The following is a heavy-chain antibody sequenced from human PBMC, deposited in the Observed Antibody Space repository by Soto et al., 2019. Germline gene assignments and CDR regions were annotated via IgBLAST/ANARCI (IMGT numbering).Heavy chain of an antibody. Sequence: PGGSLRLSCAASGFTFSSYWMHWVRQAPGKGLVWVSRINSDGSSTSYADSVKGRFTISRDNAKNTLYLQMNSLRAEDTAVYYCARDQEGDDILSGPRYGMDVWGQGTTVTVSS. V-gene: IGHV3-74*01. CDR2: INSDGSST. CDR1: GFTFSSYW. CDR3: ARDQEGDDILSGPRYGMDV. D-gene: IGHD3-9*01. J-gene: IGHJ6*02.